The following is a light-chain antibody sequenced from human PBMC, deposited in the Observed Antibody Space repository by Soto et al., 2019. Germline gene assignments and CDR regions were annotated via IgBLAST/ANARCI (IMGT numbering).Light chain of an antibody. CDR2: GAS. Sequence: EIVLTQSPGTLSLSPGERATLSCRASQSVSSRYLAWYQKKHDQAPRLLIYGASSRATGIPDRFSGSGSGTDFTLAITKLEPDDCAVYYCQQYGSSPPYTFGPGTKVDIK. CDR1: QSVSSRY. CDR3: QQYGSSPPYT. J-gene: IGKJ3*01. V-gene: IGKV3-20*01.